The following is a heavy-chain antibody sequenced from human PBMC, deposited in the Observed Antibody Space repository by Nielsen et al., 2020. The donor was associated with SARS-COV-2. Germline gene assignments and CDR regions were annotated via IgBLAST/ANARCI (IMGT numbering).Heavy chain of an antibody. V-gene: IGHV4-34*01. J-gene: IGHJ6*02. Sequence: GSLRLSCAVYGGSFSGYYWSWIRQPPGKGLEWIGEINHSGSTNYNPSLKSRVTISVDTSKNQFSLKLSSVTAADTAVYYCASPTAGYYYYGMDVWGQGTTVTVSS. CDR1: GGSFSGYY. CDR2: INHSGST. CDR3: ASPTAGYYYYGMDV. D-gene: IGHD6-25*01.